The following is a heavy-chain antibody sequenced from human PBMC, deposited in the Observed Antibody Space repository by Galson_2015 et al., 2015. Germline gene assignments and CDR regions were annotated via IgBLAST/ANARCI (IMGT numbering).Heavy chain of an antibody. J-gene: IGHJ3*02. CDR3: ARHGEEGSDAFDI. Sequence: ETLSLTCTVSGGSISSSSYYWGWIRQPPGKGLEWIGSIYYSGSTYYNPSLKSRVTISVDTSKNQFSLKLGSVTAADTAVYYCARHGEEGSDAFDIWGQGTMVTVSS. CDR1: GGSISSSSYY. D-gene: IGHD3-3*01. CDR2: IYYSGST. V-gene: IGHV4-39*01.